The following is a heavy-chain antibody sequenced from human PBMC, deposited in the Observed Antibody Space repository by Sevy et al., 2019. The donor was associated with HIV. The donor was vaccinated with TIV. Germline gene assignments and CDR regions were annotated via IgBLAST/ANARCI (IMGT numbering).Heavy chain of an antibody. CDR2: IYDTGDT. CDR3: ARGRSNFRY. D-gene: IGHD1-1*01. J-gene: IGHJ4*02. CDR1: GASMSGYY. V-gene: IGHV4-59*13. Sequence: SETLSLTCTLSGASMSGYYWSWIRQPPGKGLESIGYIYDTGDTNFNPSLKSRVTISQDTSKTQFSLSLSSVNTADTAVYYCARGRSNFRYWSQGTLVTVSS.